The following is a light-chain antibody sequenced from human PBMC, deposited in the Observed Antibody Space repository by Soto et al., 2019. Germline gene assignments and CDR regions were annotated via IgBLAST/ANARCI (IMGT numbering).Light chain of an antibody. V-gene: IGKV1-6*01. CDR3: LQDHSSPRP. CDR1: QGIRNE. CDR2: AAS. Sequence: AIQMTQSPSSLSASVGDRVTITCRASQGIRNELGWYQQKPGKAPRLLVYAASSLQSGVPSRFSGSGSGTEFTLTINSLQPDDFATYYCLQDHSSPRPFGQGTKIEIK. J-gene: IGKJ1*01.